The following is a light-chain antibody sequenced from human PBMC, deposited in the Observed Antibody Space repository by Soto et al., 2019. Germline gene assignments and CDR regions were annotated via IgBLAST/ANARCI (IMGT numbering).Light chain of an antibody. CDR1: SSDVGGYNY. CDR2: EVS. CDR3: SSYAGSKV. J-gene: IGLJ2*01. Sequence: QSALTQPASLSGSPGQSITISCTGTSSDVGGYNYVSWYQQHPGKAPKLMIYEVSKRPSGVPDRFSGSKSGNTASLTVSGLQAEDEADYYCSSYAGSKVFGGGTKLTVL. V-gene: IGLV2-8*01.